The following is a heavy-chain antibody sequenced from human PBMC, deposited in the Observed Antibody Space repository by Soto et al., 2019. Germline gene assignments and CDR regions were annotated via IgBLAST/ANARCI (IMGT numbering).Heavy chain of an antibody. Sequence: PSETLSLTCAVYGGSFSGYYWSWIRQPPGKGLEWIGEINHSGSTNYNPSLKSRVAISVDTSKNQFSLQLNSVTPEDTAVYYCARDMSPGKHSSGWYGEVSGEENWFDPWGQGTLVTVSS. V-gene: IGHV4-34*01. CDR1: GGSFSGYY. D-gene: IGHD6-19*01. J-gene: IGHJ5*02. CDR3: ARDMSPGKHSSGWYGEVSGEENWFDP. CDR2: INHSGST.